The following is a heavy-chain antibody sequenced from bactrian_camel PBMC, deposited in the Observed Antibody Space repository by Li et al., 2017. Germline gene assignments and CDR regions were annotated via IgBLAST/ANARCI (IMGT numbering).Heavy chain of an antibody. V-gene: IGHV3S40*01. CDR2: INEDGSTT. J-gene: IGHJ4*01. Sequence: DVQLVESGGGSVQAGGSLRLSCSASGDAAGSRYMGWFRQAPGTGLQWVSKINEDGSTTAYADSVKGRFTISRDNAKSTVYLQMNSLKPDDTGVYYCVTTFDGSMGQGTQVTVS. CDR1: GDAAGSRY. D-gene: IGHD2*01.